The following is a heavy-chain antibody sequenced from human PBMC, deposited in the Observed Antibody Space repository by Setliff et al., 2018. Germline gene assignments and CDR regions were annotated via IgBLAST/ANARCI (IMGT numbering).Heavy chain of an antibody. J-gene: IGHJ6*02. Sequence: PGGSLRLSCAASGFTFSSYSMHWVRQAPGKGLEWVEVISYDGNKKYYADSVKGRFTISRDDSKNTLYLQVNSLRAEDTAVYYCAKVVFWRGYGDYLEGYGMDVWGQGTTVTVSS. CDR1: GFTFSSYS. D-gene: IGHD4-17*01. CDR2: ISYDGNKK. V-gene: IGHV3-33*06. CDR3: AKVVFWRGYGDYLEGYGMDV.